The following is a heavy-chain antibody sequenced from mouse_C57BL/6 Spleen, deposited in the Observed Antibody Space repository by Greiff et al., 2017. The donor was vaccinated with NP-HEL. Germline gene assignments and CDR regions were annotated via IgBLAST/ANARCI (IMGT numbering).Heavy chain of an antibody. CDR2: IDPSDSET. J-gene: IGHJ4*01. CDR3: ARSRHSNRRNAMDY. CDR1: GYTFTSYW. V-gene: IGHV1-52*01. D-gene: IGHD2-5*01. Sequence: QVQLQQPGAELVRPGSSVKLSCKASGYTFTSYWMHWVKQRPIQGLEWIGNIDPSDSETHYNQKFKDKATLTVDKSSSTAYMQLSSLTSEDSAVYDCARSRHSNRRNAMDYWGQGTSVTVSS.